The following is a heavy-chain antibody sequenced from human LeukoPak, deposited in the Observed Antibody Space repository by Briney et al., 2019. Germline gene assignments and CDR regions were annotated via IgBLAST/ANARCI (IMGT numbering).Heavy chain of an antibody. V-gene: IGHV3-30*18. CDR3: AKDPYDSSGYYWGDFDY. D-gene: IGHD3-22*01. CDR1: GFTFSSYG. Sequence: GRSLRLSCAASGFTFSSYGMHWVRQAPGKGLEWVAVISYDGSNKYYADSVKGRFTISRDNSKNTLYLQMNSLRAEDTAVYYCAKDPYDSSGYYWGDFDYWGQGTLVTVSS. CDR2: ISYDGSNK. J-gene: IGHJ4*02.